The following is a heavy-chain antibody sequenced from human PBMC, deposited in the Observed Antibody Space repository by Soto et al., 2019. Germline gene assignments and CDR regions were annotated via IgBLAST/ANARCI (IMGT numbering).Heavy chain of an antibody. J-gene: IGHJ4*02. CDR2: IYPGDSDT. CDR3: ARWVGPILYYFDY. D-gene: IGHD2-2*02. Sequence: GESLKIACKGSGYSFTRYWIGWVRQMPGKGLEWMGIIYPGDSDTRYSPSFQGQVTISADKSISTAYLQWSSLKASDTAMYYCARWVGPILYYFDYWGQGTLVTVSS. V-gene: IGHV5-51*01. CDR1: GYSFTRYW.